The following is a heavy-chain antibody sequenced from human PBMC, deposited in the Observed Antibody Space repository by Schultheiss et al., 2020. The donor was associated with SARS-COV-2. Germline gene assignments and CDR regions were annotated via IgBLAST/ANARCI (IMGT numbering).Heavy chain of an antibody. CDR2: IYYSGST. J-gene: IGHJ6*02. CDR3: VRVVRVRTGDYYYGMDV. V-gene: IGHV4-61*01. D-gene: IGHD3-10*01. Sequence: SQTLSLTCTVSGGSVSSGSYYWSWIRQPPGKGLEWIGYIYYSGSTNYNPSLKSRVTISVDTSKNQFSLRLSSVTAADTAVYYCVRVVRVRTGDYYYGMDVWGQGTTVTVSS. CDR1: GGSVSSGSYY.